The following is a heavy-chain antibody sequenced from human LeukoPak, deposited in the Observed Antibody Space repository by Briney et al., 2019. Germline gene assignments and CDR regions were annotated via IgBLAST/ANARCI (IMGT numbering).Heavy chain of an antibody. Sequence: ASVKVSCKASGYTFTSYGIRWVRQAPGQGLEWMGWISAYNGNTNYAQKLQGRVTMTTDTSTSTAYMELRSLRSDDTAVYYCARARAYYYDSSGYYYFDYWGQGTLVTVSS. CDR3: ARARAYYYDSSGYYYFDY. CDR2: ISAYNGNT. J-gene: IGHJ4*02. V-gene: IGHV1-18*01. CDR1: GYTFTSYG. D-gene: IGHD3-22*01.